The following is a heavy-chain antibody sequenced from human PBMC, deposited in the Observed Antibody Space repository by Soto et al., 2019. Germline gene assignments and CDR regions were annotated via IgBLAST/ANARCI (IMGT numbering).Heavy chain of an antibody. D-gene: IGHD6-13*01. CDR1: GFTFTSSA. V-gene: IGHV1-58*01. CDR2: IVVGSGNT. J-gene: IGHJ4*02. Sequence: GASVKVSCKASGFTFTSSAVQWVRQARGQRLEWIGWIVVGSGNTNYAQKFQERVTITRDMSTSTAYMELSSLRSEDTAVYYCAARGGSSWYWYFDYWGQGTLVTVSS. CDR3: AARGGSSWYWYFDY.